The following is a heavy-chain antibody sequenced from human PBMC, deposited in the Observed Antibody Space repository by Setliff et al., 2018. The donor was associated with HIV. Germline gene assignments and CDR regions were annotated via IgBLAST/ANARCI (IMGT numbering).Heavy chain of an antibody. J-gene: IGHJ3*02. CDR3: ARRTIWGDAFDI. D-gene: IGHD3-16*01. CDR1: GASISSGFY. CDR2: IFHSGNT. V-gene: IGHV4-38-2*01. Sequence: PSETLSLTCAISGASISSGFYWGWIRQPPGKGLEWIGNIFHSGNTDQNPSLKSRVTMSVETSENQFSLRLNSVTAADTAVYYCARRTIWGDAFDIWGRGTMVTVSS.